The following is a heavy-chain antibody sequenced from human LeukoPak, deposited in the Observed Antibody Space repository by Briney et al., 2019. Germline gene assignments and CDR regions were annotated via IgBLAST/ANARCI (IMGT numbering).Heavy chain of an antibody. CDR3: ARGRGIMTHYSNYGTDYGDP. V-gene: IGHV4-34*01. D-gene: IGHD4-11*01. J-gene: IGHJ5*02. CDR1: GGSFSGYY. CDR2: INHSGST. Sequence: SETLSLTCAVYGGSFSGYYWSWIRQPPGKGLEWIGEINHSGSTNYNPSLKSRVTISVDTSKNQFSLKLSSVTAADTAVYYCARGRGIMTHYSNYGTDYGDPWGQGTLVTVSP.